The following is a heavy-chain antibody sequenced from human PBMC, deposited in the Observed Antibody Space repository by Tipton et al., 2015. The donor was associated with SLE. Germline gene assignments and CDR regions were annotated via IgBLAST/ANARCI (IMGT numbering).Heavy chain of an antibody. CDR2: VHYNGNN. J-gene: IGHJ5*01. CDR3: ARGAYDWGSYFVDS. D-gene: IGHD7-27*01. Sequence: LRLSCTVSGGSISSTNSYWDWLRQPPGKGLEWIGYVHYNGNNHNNPSLKSRLTISLDRSKNQFSLNLRSVTATDTAVYYCARGAYDWGSYFVDSWGQGTLVSVSS. V-gene: IGHV4-61*05. CDR1: GGSISSTNSY.